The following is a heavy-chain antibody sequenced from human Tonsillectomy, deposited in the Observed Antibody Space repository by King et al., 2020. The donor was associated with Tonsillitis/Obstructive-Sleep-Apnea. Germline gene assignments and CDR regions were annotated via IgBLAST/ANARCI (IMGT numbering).Heavy chain of an antibody. Sequence: VQLVESGAEVKIPGASMKVSCKAYGYTFTRYYIHWVRQAPGKGLEWMGIINPATTITTYAQKFQGRVTMTRDTSTSTVHMELSSLRSEDTAVYYCARDDKDDRYFDYWGHGTLGTVSP. CDR1: GYTFTRYY. D-gene: IGHD2-15*01. CDR2: INPATTIT. CDR3: ARDDKDDRYFDY. V-gene: IGHV1-46*01. J-gene: IGHJ4*01.